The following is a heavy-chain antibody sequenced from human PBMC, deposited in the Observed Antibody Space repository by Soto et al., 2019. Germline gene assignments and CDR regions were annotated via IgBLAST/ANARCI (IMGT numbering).Heavy chain of an antibody. CDR2: IYSSGRT. CDR3: AREFSNSPEAFDY. CDR1: GVSVNSDSYY. V-gene: IGHV4-61*01. D-gene: IGHD1-1*01. Sequence: SETLSLTCSVSGVSVNSDSYYWTWIRHPPGNGLEWIGYIYSSGRTNYNPSLASRLAMSINTSRNQFSLKLSSVTAADTAVFYCAREFSNSPEAFDYWGQGAMVTV. J-gene: IGHJ4*02.